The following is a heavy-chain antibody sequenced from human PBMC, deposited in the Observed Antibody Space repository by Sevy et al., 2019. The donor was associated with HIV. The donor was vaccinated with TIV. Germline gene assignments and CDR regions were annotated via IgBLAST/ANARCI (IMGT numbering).Heavy chain of an antibody. D-gene: IGHD2-15*01. V-gene: IGHV3-7*03. Sequence: GGSLRLSCAASGFTFSSYWMSWVRQAPGKGLEWVANIKQDGSEKYYVDSVKGRFTISRDNAKNSLYLQMNSLRAEDTAVYYCARGTQGYCSGASCDYYFDYWGQGTLVTVSS. CDR1: GFTFSSYW. J-gene: IGHJ4*02. CDR3: ARGTQGYCSGASCDYYFDY. CDR2: IKQDGSEK.